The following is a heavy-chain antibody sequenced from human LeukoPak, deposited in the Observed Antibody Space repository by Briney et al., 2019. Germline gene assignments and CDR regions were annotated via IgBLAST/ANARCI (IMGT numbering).Heavy chain of an antibody. V-gene: IGHV3-53*01. CDR2: IYSGGST. Sequence: GGSLRLSCAASGFTVSSNYMSWVRQAPGKGLEWVSVIYSGGSTYYADSVKGRFTISRDNSKNTLYLQMNSLRAEDTAVYYCARGDSSGWYSLDYWGQGTLVTVSS. CDR3: ARGDSSGWYSLDY. J-gene: IGHJ4*02. CDR1: GFTVSSNY. D-gene: IGHD6-19*01.